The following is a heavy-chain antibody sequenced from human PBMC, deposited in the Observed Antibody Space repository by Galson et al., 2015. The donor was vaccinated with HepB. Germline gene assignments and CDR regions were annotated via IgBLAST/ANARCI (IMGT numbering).Heavy chain of an antibody. V-gene: IGHV3-23*01. J-gene: IGHJ4*02. D-gene: IGHD3-9*01. CDR2: IVGSGTTT. CDR1: GFIFSNYA. CDR3: AKGGENYHDISVVDY. Sequence: SLRLSCAGSGFIFSNYAVNWVRQAPGKGLEWVSSIVGSGTTTYYADSVRGRFSISRDNSRNTVFLQMNRLRAEDTAIYYCAKGGENYHDISVVDYWGQGTLVTVSS.